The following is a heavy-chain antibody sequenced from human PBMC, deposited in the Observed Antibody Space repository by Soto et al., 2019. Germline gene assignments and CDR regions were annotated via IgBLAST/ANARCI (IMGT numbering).Heavy chain of an antibody. CDR3: ARARYDSSGYNPPIDY. J-gene: IGHJ4*02. V-gene: IGHV3-30-3*01. Sequence: LRLSCAASGFTFSSYAMHWVRQAPGKGLEWVAVISYDGSNKYYADSVKGRFTISRDNSKNTLYLQMNSLRAEDTAVYYCARARYDSSGYNPPIDYWGQGTLVTVSS. CDR2: ISYDGSNK. D-gene: IGHD3-22*01. CDR1: GFTFSSYA.